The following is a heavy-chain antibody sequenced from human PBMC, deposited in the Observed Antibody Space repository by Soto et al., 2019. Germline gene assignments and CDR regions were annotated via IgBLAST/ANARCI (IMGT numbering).Heavy chain of an antibody. CDR2: INPNSGGT. CDR1: GYTFTGYY. V-gene: IGHV1-2*02. J-gene: IGHJ3*02. CDR3: ARDYGPYSSSGPDRGPDAFDI. D-gene: IGHD6-6*01. Sequence: ASVKVSCKASGYTFTGYYMHWVRQAPGQGLEWMGWINPNSGGTNYAQKFQGRVTMTRDTSTSTVYMELSSLRSEDTAVYYCARDYGPYSSSGPDRGPDAFDIWGQGTMVTVSS.